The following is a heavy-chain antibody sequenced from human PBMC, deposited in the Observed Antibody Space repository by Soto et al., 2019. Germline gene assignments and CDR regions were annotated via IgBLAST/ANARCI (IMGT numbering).Heavy chain of an antibody. CDR1: GFTFTSSS. J-gene: IGHJ4*02. CDR3: ASMTTHFDY. V-gene: IGHV1-2*02. D-gene: IGHD4-17*01. CDR2: INASSGGT. Sequence: ASVNVSCKASGFTFTSSSVQWVRQARGQGLEWIGWINASSGGTNYAQKFQGRVTMTRDTSISTAYMELSRLRSDDTAVYYCASMTTHFDYWGQGTLVTVSS.